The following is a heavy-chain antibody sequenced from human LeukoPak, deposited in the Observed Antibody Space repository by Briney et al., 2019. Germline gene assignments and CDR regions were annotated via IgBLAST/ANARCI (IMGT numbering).Heavy chain of an antibody. J-gene: IGHJ4*02. D-gene: IGHD6-19*01. CDR1: GYTFTSYD. CDR3: ARDCDIAVAGFDYFDY. V-gene: IGHV1-8*01. CDR2: MNPNSGNT. Sequence: GASVKVSCKASGYTFTSYDINWVRQATGQGPEWMGWMNPNSGNTGYAQKFQGRVTMTRNTSISTAYMELSSLRSEDTAVYYCARDCDIAVAGFDYFDYWGQGTLVTVSS.